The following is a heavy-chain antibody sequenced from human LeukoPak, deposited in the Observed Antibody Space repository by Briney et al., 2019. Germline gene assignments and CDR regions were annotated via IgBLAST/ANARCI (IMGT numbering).Heavy chain of an antibody. J-gene: IGHJ4*02. CDR2: IYPGDSDT. D-gene: IGHD3-22*01. CDR3: ARGGYYYDSSGYGLTSFDY. V-gene: IGHV5-51*01. CDR1: GYSFTSYW. Sequence: PGESLKISCKGSGYSFTSYWIGWVRQMPGKGLEWMGIIYPGDSDTRYSPSFQGQVTISADKSISTAYLQWSSLKASDTAMYYCARGGYYYDSSGYGLTSFDYWGQGTLVTVSS.